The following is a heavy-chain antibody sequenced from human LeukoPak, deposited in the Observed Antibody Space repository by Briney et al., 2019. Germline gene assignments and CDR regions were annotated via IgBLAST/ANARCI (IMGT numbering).Heavy chain of an antibody. V-gene: IGHV3-11*01. J-gene: IGHJ4*02. CDR2: ISSKGSTI. CDR3: ARSSYGRGYSYVDY. Sequence: GGGLRLSRAASGFTVSDYYRSGIRQAPGKGREWVSYISSKGSTIYYADSVKGRFTISRDNAKNSLYLQMNSLRAEDTAVYYCARSSYGRGYSYVDYWGQGTLVTVSS. D-gene: IGHD5-18*01. CDR1: GFTVSDYY.